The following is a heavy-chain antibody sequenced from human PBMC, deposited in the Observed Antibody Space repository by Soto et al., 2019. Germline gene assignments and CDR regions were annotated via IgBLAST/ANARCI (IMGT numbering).Heavy chain of an antibody. J-gene: IGHJ4*02. CDR2: ISASGGST. D-gene: IGHD5-12*01. CDR1: GFSFSSDG. CDR3: AKPLYGGCDY. Sequence: PGGSLRLSCAASGFSFSSDGMSWVRQAPGKGLEWVSSISASGGSTYYADSVKGRFTISRDNSKNMVYLQMNSLRVEDTAVYYCAKPLYGGCDYWGRGTQVTVSS. V-gene: IGHV3-23*01.